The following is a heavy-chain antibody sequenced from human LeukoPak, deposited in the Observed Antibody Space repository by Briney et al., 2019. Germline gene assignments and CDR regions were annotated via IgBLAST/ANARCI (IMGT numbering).Heavy chain of an antibody. Sequence: SVKVSCKASGGTLSSYTISWVRQAPGQGLEWMGRIIPILGIANYAQKFQGRVTITADKSTSTAYMELSSLRSEDTAVYYCARGGKSGYLSFDYWGQGTLVTVSS. CDR1: GGTLSSYT. CDR3: ARGGKSGYLSFDY. V-gene: IGHV1-69*02. D-gene: IGHD3-22*01. CDR2: IIPILGIA. J-gene: IGHJ4*02.